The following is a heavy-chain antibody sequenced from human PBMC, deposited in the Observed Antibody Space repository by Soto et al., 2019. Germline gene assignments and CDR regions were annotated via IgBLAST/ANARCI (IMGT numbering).Heavy chain of an antibody. D-gene: IGHD3-9*01. CDR2: ISGSGGST. V-gene: IGHV3-23*01. CDR3: AKAPDIPPYNWFDP. J-gene: IGHJ5*02. Sequence: AISGSGGSTYYADSVKGRFTISRDNSKNTLYLQMNSLRAEDTAVYYCAKAPDIPPYNWFDPWGQGTLVTVSS.